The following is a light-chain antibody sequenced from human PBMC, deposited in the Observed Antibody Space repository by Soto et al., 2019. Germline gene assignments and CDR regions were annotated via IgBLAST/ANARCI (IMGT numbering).Light chain of an antibody. CDR1: SSDVASFDS. CDR3: SSFTTSSTLV. J-gene: IGLJ1*01. CDR2: EVR. Sequence: QSALTQPASVSGSPGQPITISCTGTSSDVASFDSVAWYQHNPGKAPKLMIYEVRNRPSGVSSRFSGSKSGNTASLSISGLQTEDEANYYCSSFTTSSTLVFGTGTKLTVL. V-gene: IGLV2-14*01.